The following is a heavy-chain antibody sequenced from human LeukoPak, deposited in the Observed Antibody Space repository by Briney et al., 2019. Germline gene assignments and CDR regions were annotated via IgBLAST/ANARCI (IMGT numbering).Heavy chain of an antibody. D-gene: IGHD5-12*01. J-gene: IGHJ6*03. Sequence: GASVKVSCKASGGTFSSYAISWVRQAPGQGLEWMGGIIPIFGTANYAQKFQGRVTITADESTSTAYMELSSLRSEDTAVYYCARDKRERGYSGYDFYYYYYMDVWGKGTTVTISS. CDR3: ARDKRERGYSGYDFYYYYYMDV. CDR2: IIPIFGTA. V-gene: IGHV1-69*01. CDR1: GGTFSSYA.